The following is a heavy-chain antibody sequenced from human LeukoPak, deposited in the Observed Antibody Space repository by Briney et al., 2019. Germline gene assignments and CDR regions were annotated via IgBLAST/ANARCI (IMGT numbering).Heavy chain of an antibody. CDR3: ARDECGGDCYSYAIDV. J-gene: IGHJ6*02. Sequence: SETLSLTCAVYGGSFSGYYWSWIRQPPGKGLEWIGEINHSGSTNYNPSLKSRVTISVDTSQKKFSLKLRSVTAADTAVYYCARDECGGDCYSYAIDVWGRGTTVTVSS. CDR2: INHSGST. CDR1: GGSFSGYY. D-gene: IGHD2-21*01. V-gene: IGHV4-34*01.